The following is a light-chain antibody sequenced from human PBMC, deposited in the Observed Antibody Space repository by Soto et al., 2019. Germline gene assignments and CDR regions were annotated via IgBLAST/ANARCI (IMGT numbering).Light chain of an antibody. CDR1: ESVNSNY. CDR3: HQYGLLPRHP. CDR2: GAS. Sequence: EIVLTQSPVTLSLSPGESATLSCRASESVNSNYLAWYQQKPGQAPRLLIFGASSTATGIPNRFSGSGSGTDFTLTISGLEPEDFAVYYCHQYGLLPRHPFGQGTKLEIK. J-gene: IGKJ2*01. V-gene: IGKV3-20*01.